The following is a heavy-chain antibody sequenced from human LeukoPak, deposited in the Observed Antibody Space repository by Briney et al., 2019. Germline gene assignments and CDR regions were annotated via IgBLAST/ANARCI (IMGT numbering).Heavy chain of an antibody. V-gene: IGHV3-66*01. CDR1: GFTVSSNC. J-gene: IGHJ4*02. Sequence: GGSLRLSCAASGFTVSSNCMSWVRQAPGKGLEWVSVIYSGGSTYYADSVKGRFTISRDNSKNTLYLQMNSLRAEDTAVYYCASNYDYVWGSYYYWGQGTLVTVSS. D-gene: IGHD3-16*01. CDR2: IYSGGST. CDR3: ASNYDYVWGSYYY.